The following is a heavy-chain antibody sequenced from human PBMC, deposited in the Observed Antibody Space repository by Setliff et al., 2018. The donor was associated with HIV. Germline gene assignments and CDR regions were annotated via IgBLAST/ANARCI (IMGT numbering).Heavy chain of an antibody. CDR3: ARGYYDSSGTFDY. D-gene: IGHD3-22*01. CDR1: GGSISSSSYY. CDR2: IYYSGST. J-gene: IGHJ4*02. Sequence: SETLSLTCTVSGGSISSSSYYCGWIRQPPGKGLEWIGSIYYSGSTYYNPSLKSRVTISVDTSKNQFSLKLSSVTAADTAVYYCARGYYDSSGTFDYWGQGTLVTVSS. V-gene: IGHV4-39*01.